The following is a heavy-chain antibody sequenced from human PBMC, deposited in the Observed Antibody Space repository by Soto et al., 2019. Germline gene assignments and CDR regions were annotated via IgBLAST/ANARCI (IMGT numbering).Heavy chain of an antibody. CDR2: TAYTGNT. Sequence: APQNLRVTYVVSGGSLTSYHWRWFRQFPGKGLEWIAYTAYTGNTNYNPSLKSRVTISMDTSKNQLSLKLTSMTAADTAVYYCAGDMHAGLTHYVHPWGQLTMGTVS. J-gene: IGHJ5*02. CDR3: AGDMHAGLTHYVHP. CDR1: GGSLTSYH. D-gene: IGHD4-17*01. V-gene: IGHV4-59*01.